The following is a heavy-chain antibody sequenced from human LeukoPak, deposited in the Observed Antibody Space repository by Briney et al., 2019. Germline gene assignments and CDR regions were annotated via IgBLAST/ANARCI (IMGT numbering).Heavy chain of an antibody. J-gene: IGHJ4*02. CDR3: ASRAYGDKHGGFDY. D-gene: IGHD4-17*01. CDR1: GYTFTNYG. V-gene: IGHV1-18*01. CDR2: ISGYNGNT. Sequence: ASVKVSCKASGYTFTNYGISWVRQAPGQGLEWMGWISGYNGNTNYAQKFQGRITMTTDTSTSTGYMELRSLRSDDTAVYYCASRAYGDKHGGFDYWGQGTLVTVSS.